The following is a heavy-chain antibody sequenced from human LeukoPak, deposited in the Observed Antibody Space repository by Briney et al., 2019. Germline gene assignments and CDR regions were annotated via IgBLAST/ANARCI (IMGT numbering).Heavy chain of an antibody. V-gene: IGHV3-48*01. CDR2: IGSSSSTI. CDR3: AREYSSSSGRAFDM. CDR1: GFTFSSYS. D-gene: IGHD6-6*01. Sequence: GGSLRLSCVVSGFTFSSYSMNWVRQAPGKGLEWVSYIGSSSSTIYNADSVKGRFTISRDNANNSFYLQMNSLRAEDTAVYYCAREYSSSSGRAFDMWGQGTMVTVSS. J-gene: IGHJ3*02.